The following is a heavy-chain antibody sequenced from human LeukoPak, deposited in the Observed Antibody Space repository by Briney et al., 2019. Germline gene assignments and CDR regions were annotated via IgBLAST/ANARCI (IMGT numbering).Heavy chain of an antibody. CDR3: AKVYYDFWSGYWEPFDY. CDR1: GFTFSSYA. D-gene: IGHD3-3*01. V-gene: IGHV3-23*01. J-gene: IGHJ4*02. CDR2: ISGSGGST. Sequence: RAGGSLRPSCAASGFTFSSYAMSWVRQAPGKGLEWVSAISGSGGSTYYADSVKGRFTISRDNSKNTLYLQMNSLRAEDTAVYYCAKVYYDFWSGYWEPFDYWGQGTLVTVSS.